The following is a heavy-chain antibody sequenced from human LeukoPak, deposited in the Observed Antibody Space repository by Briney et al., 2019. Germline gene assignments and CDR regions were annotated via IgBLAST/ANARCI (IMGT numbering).Heavy chain of an antibody. D-gene: IGHD3-10*01. V-gene: IGHV1-18*01. CDR3: ARVRGAMVRGVIRNNWFDP. CDR1: GYTFTSYG. Sequence: ASVKVSCKASGYTFTSYGISWVRQAPGQGLEWMGWISAYNGNTNYAQKLQGRVTMTTDTSTSTAYMELRSLRSDDTAVYYCARVRGAMVRGVIRNNWFDPWGQGTLVTVSS. J-gene: IGHJ5*02. CDR2: ISAYNGNT.